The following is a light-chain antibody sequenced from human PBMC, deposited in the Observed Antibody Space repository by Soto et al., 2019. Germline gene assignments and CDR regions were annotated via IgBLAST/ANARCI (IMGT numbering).Light chain of an antibody. V-gene: IGLV1-40*01. CDR2: ANS. CDR1: SSNIGAGYD. J-gene: IGLJ1*01. CDR3: QSYDSSLSGSGV. Sequence: QSVLTQPPSVSGAPGQRVTISCSGSSSNIGAGYDVHWYQQLPGTAPKLRIYANSNRPSGVPDRFSGSKSGTSASLAITGLQAEDEADYYCQSYDSSLSGSGVFGTGTKLTVL.